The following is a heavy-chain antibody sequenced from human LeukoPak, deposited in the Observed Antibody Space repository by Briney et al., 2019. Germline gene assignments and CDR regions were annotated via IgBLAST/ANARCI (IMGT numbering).Heavy chain of an antibody. V-gene: IGHV3-11*01. CDR2: IDPSGTTL. D-gene: IGHD1-20*01. CDR1: GFTLRHYV. CDR3: ARAAYNWN. J-gene: IGHJ4*02. Sequence: GGSLRLSCAAFGFTLRHYVMSWVRQAPGKGLEWVSYIDPSGTTLYYADSVKGRFIISRDNGKNSLYLQLRSLKDKDTAVYFCARAAYNWNWGQGTLVTVSS.